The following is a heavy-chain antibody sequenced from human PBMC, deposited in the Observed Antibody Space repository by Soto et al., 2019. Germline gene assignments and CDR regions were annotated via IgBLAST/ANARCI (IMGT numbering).Heavy chain of an antibody. Sequence: EVQLVESGGGLVKPGGSLRLSCAASGFTFSSYSMNWVRQAPGKGLEWVSSISSSSSYIYYADSVKGRFTISRDNAKNSLYLQMNSLRAEDTAVYYCARSAIQSDKSRNWFDPWGQGTLVTVPS. CDR1: GFTFSSYS. CDR3: ARSAIQSDKSRNWFDP. CDR2: ISSSSSYI. J-gene: IGHJ5*02. V-gene: IGHV3-21*01. D-gene: IGHD2-2*02.